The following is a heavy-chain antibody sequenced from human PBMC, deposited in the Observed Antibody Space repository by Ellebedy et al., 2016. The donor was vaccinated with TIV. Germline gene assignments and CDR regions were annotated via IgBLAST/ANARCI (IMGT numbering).Heavy chain of an antibody. CDR2: LWYDGSRE. CDR3: VTEGTLLSSGRTGSAFDI. D-gene: IGHD1-14*01. Sequence: GESLKISCAASGFTFSTYGMHWVRQAPGKGLEWVAVLWYDGSREYYADSVKGRFTVSRDNSKNTLYLQMNSLRPEDTAVYHCVTEGTLLSSGRTGSAFDIWGQGTMVTVSP. CDR1: GFTFSTYG. V-gene: IGHV3-30*02. J-gene: IGHJ3*02.